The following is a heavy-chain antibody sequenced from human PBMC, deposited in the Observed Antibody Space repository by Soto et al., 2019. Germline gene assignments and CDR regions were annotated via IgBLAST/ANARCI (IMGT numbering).Heavy chain of an antibody. V-gene: IGHV1-8*01. D-gene: IGHD1-1*01. Sequence: QVQLVQSGAEVKNPGASVKVSCKASGYTFTSYDINWVRQATGQGLEWMGWMNPNSANTGYAQKFQGRVTMTRNTSISTAYMELSSLRSEDTAVYYCARERTGTTSMDVWGQGTTVTVSS. J-gene: IGHJ6*02. CDR3: ARERTGTTSMDV. CDR1: GYTFTSYD. CDR2: MNPNSANT.